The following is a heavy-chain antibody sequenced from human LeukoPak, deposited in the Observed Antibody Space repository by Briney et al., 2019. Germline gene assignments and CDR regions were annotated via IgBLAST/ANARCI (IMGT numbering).Heavy chain of an antibody. CDR2: MNPNSGNT. D-gene: IGHD6-6*01. CDR3: ARGAARRRYWLDP. V-gene: IGHV1-8*03. Sequence: ASVTVSCKASGYTFTSYDINWVRQAPGQGLEWMGWMNPNSGNTGYAQKFQGRVTITRNTSISTAYMELSSLRSEDTAVYYCARGAARRRYWLDPWGRGTLVTVSS. J-gene: IGHJ5*02. CDR1: GYTFTSYD.